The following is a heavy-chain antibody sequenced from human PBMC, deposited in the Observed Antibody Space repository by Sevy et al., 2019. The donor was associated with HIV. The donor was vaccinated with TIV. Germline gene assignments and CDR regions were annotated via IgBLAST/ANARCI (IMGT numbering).Heavy chain of an antibody. D-gene: IGHD2-15*01. CDR1: GFTFSSYW. CDR3: AWLVARTSVAFYLYCFDY. V-gene: IGHV3-7*01. J-gene: IGHJ4*02. CDR2: IKRDGSEK. Sequence: GGSLRLSCAASGFTFSSYWMNWVRQAPGKGLEWVANIKRDGSEKYYLDSVEGRFTISRDNAKNSLSLQMNSLRAEDTAVDYCAWLVARTSVAFYLYCFDYWGQGTLVTVSS.